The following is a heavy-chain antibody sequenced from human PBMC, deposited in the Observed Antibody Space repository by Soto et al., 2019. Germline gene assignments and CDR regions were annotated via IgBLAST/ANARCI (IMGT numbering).Heavy chain of an antibody. CDR1: GFTFSSYA. J-gene: IGHJ3*02. CDR2: ISGSGGTT. Sequence: EVQLLESGGGLVQPGWSLRLSCAASGFTFSSYAMSWVRQAPGKGLEWVSAISGSGGTTYYADSVKGRFTFSRDNSKNTLYLQMNSLRAEDTAVYYCAKTANGWFSAFDIWGQGTMVTVSS. CDR3: AKTANGWFSAFDI. D-gene: IGHD6-19*01. V-gene: IGHV3-23*01.